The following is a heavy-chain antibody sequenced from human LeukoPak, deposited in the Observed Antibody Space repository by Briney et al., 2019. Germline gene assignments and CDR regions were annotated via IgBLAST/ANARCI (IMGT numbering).Heavy chain of an antibody. D-gene: IGHD4-17*01. J-gene: IGHJ6*02. CDR2: IYYSGST. CDR3: ARMADYARNYYYGMDV. V-gene: IGHV4-39*07. CDR1: GGSISSSSYY. Sequence: SETLSLTCTVSGGSISSSSYYWGWIRQPPGKGLEWIGSIYYSGSTYYNPSLKSRVSISVDTSKNQFSLKLSSVTAADTAVYYCARMADYARNYYYGMDVWGQGTTVTVSS.